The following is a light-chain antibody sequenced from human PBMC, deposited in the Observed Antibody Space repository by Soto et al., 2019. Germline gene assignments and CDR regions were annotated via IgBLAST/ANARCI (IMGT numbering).Light chain of an antibody. CDR1: QSVSSY. CDR2: DAS. J-gene: IGKJ2*01. V-gene: IGKV3-11*01. Sequence: EIVLTQSPATLSLSPGERATLSCRASQSVSSYLAWYQQKPGQAPRLLIYDASNRATGIPARFSGSGSGTDFTLTIRSLEPEDLAVYYCQQRSNWPRTFGQGTKLEIK. CDR3: QQRSNWPRT.